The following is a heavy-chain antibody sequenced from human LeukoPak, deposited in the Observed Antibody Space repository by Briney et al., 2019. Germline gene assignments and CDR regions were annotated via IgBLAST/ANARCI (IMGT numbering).Heavy chain of an antibody. V-gene: IGHV4-39*01. J-gene: IGHJ6*03. D-gene: IGHD4-11*01. CDR1: GGSISSSSYY. CDR2: IYYSGST. Sequence: SETLSLTCTVSGGSISSSSYYWGWIRQPPGKGPEWIGSIYYSGSTYYNPSLKSRVTISVDTSKNQFSLKLSSVTAADTAVYYCARLYSNYIMDVWGKGTTVTVSS. CDR3: ARLYSNYIMDV.